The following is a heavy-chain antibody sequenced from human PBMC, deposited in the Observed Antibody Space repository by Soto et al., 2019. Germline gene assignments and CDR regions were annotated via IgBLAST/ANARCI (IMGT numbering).Heavy chain of an antibody. V-gene: IGHV3-66*01. CDR2: TYSGGST. CDR3: AAYSHKGY. CDR1: GFTVSNNY. Sequence: EEQLVESGGDLVQPGGSLRLSCASSGFTVSNNYMSWVRQAPGTALEWVSLTYSGGSTYYADSVKGRFPISRDSSKNTLYLQINSLRAEDTAMYYCAAYSHKGYWGQGTLVTVSS. D-gene: IGHD3-16*01. J-gene: IGHJ4*02.